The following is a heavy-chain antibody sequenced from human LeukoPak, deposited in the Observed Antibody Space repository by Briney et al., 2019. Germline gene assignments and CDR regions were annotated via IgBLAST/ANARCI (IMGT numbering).Heavy chain of an antibody. D-gene: IGHD2-15*01. CDR2: IYTSGST. V-gene: IGHV4-61*02. CDR3: ARDHCGGSCKQWYFDL. J-gene: IGHJ2*01. Sequence: SETLSLTCTVSGGSISSSSYYWSWIRQPAGKGLEWIGRIYTSGSTNYNPSLKSRVTISVDTSKNQFSLKLSSVTAADTAVYYCARDHCGGSCKQWYFDLWGRGTLVTVSS. CDR1: GGSISSSSYY.